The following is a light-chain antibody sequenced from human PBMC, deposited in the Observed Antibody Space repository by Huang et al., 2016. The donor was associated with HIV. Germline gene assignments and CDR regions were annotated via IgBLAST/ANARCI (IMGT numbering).Light chain of an antibody. CDR2: DAS. V-gene: IGKV3-11*01. CDR3: QQRDNWQLT. J-gene: IGKJ4*01. Sequence: EIVLTQSPATLSLSPVERATLSCRASQGLANYLAWYQQKPGQAPRHLIYDASNKATGIPARFRGNGSVTDFTLTISSLEPEDFAVYYCQQRDNWQLTFGGGTKVEIK. CDR1: QGLANY.